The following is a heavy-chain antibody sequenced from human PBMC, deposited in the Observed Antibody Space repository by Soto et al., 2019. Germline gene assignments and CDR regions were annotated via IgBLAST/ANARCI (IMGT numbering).Heavy chain of an antibody. CDR2: IVVGSGHT. Sequence: QMQLVQSGPEVKKPGTSVKVSCKASGFTFSSSIVQWVRKARGQRLEWKGWIVVGSGHTNYEQKFQERVTITRDMSTSTAYMELSSLRSEDTAVYYCAAPDFGDYWYFDLWGRGTLVTVSS. CDR3: AAPDFGDYWYFDL. J-gene: IGHJ2*01. CDR1: GFTFSSSI. D-gene: IGHD4-17*01. V-gene: IGHV1-58*01.